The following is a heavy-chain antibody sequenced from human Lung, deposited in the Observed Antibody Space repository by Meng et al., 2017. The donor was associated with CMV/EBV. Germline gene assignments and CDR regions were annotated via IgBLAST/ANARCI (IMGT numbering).Heavy chain of an antibody. CDR2: INPNSGGT. Sequence: SXXVSXKASGYTFTGYYMHWVRQAPGQGLEWMGWINPNSGGTNYAQKFQGRVTMTRDTSISTAYMELSRLRSDDTAVYYCARGVNYDILTDPWGQGTRVTVSS. J-gene: IGHJ5*02. CDR3: ARGVNYDILTDP. V-gene: IGHV1-2*02. D-gene: IGHD3-9*01. CDR1: GYTFTGYY.